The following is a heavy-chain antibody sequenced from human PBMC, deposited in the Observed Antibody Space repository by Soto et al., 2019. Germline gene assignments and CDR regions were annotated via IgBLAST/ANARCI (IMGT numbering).Heavy chain of an antibody. D-gene: IGHD1-26*01. CDR1: GGTFSSYA. J-gene: IGHJ4*02. Sequence: SGKVSCKASGGTFSSYAISWVRQAPGQGLEWMGGIIPIFGTANYAQKFQGRVTITADESTSTAYMELSSLRSEDTAVYYCARSYLGSYYFDYWGQGTLVTVSS. CDR3: ARSYLGSYYFDY. V-gene: IGHV1-69*13. CDR2: IIPIFGTA.